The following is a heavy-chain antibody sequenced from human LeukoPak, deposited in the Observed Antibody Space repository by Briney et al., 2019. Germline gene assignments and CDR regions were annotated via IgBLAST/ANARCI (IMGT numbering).Heavy chain of an antibody. CDR2: IDPRFGTT. CDR1: GY. V-gene: IGHV1-46*01. D-gene: IGHD4-17*01. CDR3: ASDYASAEGAFDI. Sequence: ASVKISCKASGYMHWVRRAPGQGLEWMGIIDPRFGTTTNAQKFQGSVSMTRDTSTSTVYMELSSLRSEDTAVYYCASDYASAEGAFDIWGQGTMVTVSS. J-gene: IGHJ3*02.